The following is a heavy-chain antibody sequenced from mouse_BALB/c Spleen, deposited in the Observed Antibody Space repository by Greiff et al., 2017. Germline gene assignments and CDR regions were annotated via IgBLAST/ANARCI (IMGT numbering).Heavy chain of an antibody. V-gene: IGHV1-87*01. J-gene: IGHJ2*01. D-gene: IGHD2-3*01. CDR3: ARGVGYYVDFDY. CDR2: IYPGDGDT. Sequence: QVQLQQSGAELARPGASVKLSCKASGYTFTSYWMQWVKQRPGQGLEWIGAIYPGDGDTRYTQKFKGKATLTADKSSSTAYMQLSSLASEDSAVYYCARGVGYYVDFDYWGQGTTLTVSS. CDR1: GYTFTSYW.